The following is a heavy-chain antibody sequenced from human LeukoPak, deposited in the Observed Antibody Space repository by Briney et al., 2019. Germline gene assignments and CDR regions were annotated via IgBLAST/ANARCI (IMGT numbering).Heavy chain of an antibody. V-gene: IGHV1-3*01. CDR3: ARGLNPRFVETLAYGMDV. Sequence: ASVKVSCKASGYTFTGYAMHWVRQAPGQRLEWMGGINAGNGNTKYSQKFQGRVTITRDTSTSTAYMELSSLRSEDMAVYYCARGLNPRFVETLAYGMDVWGKGTTVTLSS. J-gene: IGHJ6*04. CDR2: INAGNGNT. CDR1: GYTFTGYA. D-gene: IGHD3-10*01.